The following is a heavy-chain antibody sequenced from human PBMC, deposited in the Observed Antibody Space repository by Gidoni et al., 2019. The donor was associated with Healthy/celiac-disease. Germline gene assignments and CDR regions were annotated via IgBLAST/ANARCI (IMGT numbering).Heavy chain of an antibody. J-gene: IGHJ6*02. V-gene: IGHV3-43*01. CDR2: ISWDGGST. CDR1: GFTFDAYT. CDR3: AKDLGRQEKYYYYGMDV. Sequence: EVQLVESGGVVVQPGGSLRLSCAASGFTFDAYTMHWVRQAPGKGLEWVSLISWDGGSTYYADSVKGRFTISRDNSKNSLYLQMNSLRTEDTALYYCAKDLGRQEKYYYYGMDVWGQGTTVTVSS.